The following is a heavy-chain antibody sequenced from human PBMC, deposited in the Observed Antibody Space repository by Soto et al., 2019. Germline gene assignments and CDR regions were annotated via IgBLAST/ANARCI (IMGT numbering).Heavy chain of an antibody. J-gene: IGHJ3*02. V-gene: IGHV1-2*04. CDR3: ARGGTVVNDAFDI. CDR2: INPNSGGT. Sequence: AXVKVSCKASGYTFTCYYMHWVRQAPGQGLEWMGWINPNSGGTNYAQKFQGWVTMTRDTSISTAYMELSRLRSDDTAVYYCARGGTVVNDAFDIWGQGTMVTXSS. D-gene: IGHD2-15*01. CDR1: GYTFTCYY.